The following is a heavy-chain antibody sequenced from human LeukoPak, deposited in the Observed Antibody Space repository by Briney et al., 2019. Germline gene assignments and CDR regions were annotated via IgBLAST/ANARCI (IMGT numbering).Heavy chain of an antibody. Sequence: SETLSLTCAVYGGSFSGYYWSWIRQPPGKGLEWIGEINHSGSTNYNPSLKSRVTISVDTSKNQFSLKLSSVTAADTPVYYCARADYYYDSSGYYYVFSYWGQGTLVTVSS. V-gene: IGHV4-34*01. CDR1: GGSFSGYY. CDR3: ARADYYYDSSGYYYVFSY. D-gene: IGHD3-22*01. CDR2: INHSGST. J-gene: IGHJ4*02.